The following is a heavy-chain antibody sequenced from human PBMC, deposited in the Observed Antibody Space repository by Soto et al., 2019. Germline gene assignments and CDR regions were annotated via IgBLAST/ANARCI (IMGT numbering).Heavy chain of an antibody. Sequence: SETLSLTCTVSNGSISGYFWSWIRQPPGKGLEWVGYNYYSGSPNYNPSLKSRVTISVDTSKNQFSLRLSSVTAADTAVYYCARASNYDILPGYDYYDYMDVWGKGTSVT. CDR1: NGSISGYF. CDR2: NYYSGSP. J-gene: IGHJ6*03. D-gene: IGHD3-9*01. CDR3: ARASNYDILPGYDYYDYMDV. V-gene: IGHV4-59*01.